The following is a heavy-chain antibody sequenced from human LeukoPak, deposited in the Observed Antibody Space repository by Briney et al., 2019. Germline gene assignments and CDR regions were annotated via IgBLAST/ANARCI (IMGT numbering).Heavy chain of an antibody. CDR3: ARDQFIHAFDI. Sequence: GGSLRLSCAASGFTFSSFSMNWVRQAPGKGLEWVSSIYSTTTYIYYADSVKGRFTISRDNAKNSLYLQMNSLRAEDTAVYYCARDQFIHAFDIWGQGTMVTVSP. CDR1: GFTFSSFS. V-gene: IGHV3-21*01. D-gene: IGHD5-24*01. J-gene: IGHJ3*02. CDR2: IYSTTTYI.